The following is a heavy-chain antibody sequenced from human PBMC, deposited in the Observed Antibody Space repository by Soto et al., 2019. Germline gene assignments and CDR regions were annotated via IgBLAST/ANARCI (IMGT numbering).Heavy chain of an antibody. CDR2: ISYDGSNK. CDR3: ARDVPSGTFDY. Sequence: GGSLRLSCAASGFTFSSYAMHWVRQAPGKGLEWVAVISYDGSNKYYADSVKGRFTISRDNSKNTLYLQMNSLRAEDTAVYYCARDVPSGTFDYWGQGTLXTVSS. D-gene: IGHD1-1*01. V-gene: IGHV3-30-3*01. J-gene: IGHJ4*02. CDR1: GFTFSSYA.